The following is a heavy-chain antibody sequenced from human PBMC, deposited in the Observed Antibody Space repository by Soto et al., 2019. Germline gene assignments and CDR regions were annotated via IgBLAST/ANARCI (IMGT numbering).Heavy chain of an antibody. D-gene: IGHD3-22*01. Sequence: GASVKVSCKASGYTFTSYYMHWVRQAPGQGLEWMGIINPSGGSTSYAQKFQGRVTMTRDTSTSTVYMELSSLRSEDTAMYYFASYYGHILHYYYYGMDVWGQGTTVTVSS. CDR1: GYTFTSYY. CDR2: INPSGGST. J-gene: IGHJ6*02. CDR3: ASYYGHILHYYYYGMDV. V-gene: IGHV1-46*03.